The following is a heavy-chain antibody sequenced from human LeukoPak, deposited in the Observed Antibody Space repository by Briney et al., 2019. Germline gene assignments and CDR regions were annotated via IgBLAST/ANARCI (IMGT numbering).Heavy chain of an antibody. Sequence: SETLSLTCTVSGGSISSGDYYWSWIRQPPGKGLEWIGYIYYSGSTYYDPSLKSRVTISVDTSKNQFSLKLSSVTAADTAVYYCARDRRSFGMDVWGQGTTVTVSS. CDR3: ARDRRSFGMDV. V-gene: IGHV4-30-4*01. CDR1: GGSISSGDYY. J-gene: IGHJ6*02. CDR2: IYYSGST.